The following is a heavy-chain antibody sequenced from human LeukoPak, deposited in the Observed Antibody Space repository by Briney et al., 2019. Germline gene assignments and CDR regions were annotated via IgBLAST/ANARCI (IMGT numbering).Heavy chain of an antibody. D-gene: IGHD1-26*01. J-gene: IGHJ6*03. V-gene: IGHV3-23*01. CDR3: AKDLSGGSYSYYYMDV. CDR1: GFSFSTYA. CDR2: ITGGGT. Sequence: GGSLRLSCAASGFSFSTYAMSWVRQAPGKGLEWVSTITGGGTYYADSVRGRFTISRDNSKNTLFLQMNSLRAEDTAVYSCAKDLSGGSYSYYYMDVWGRGTTVTVSS.